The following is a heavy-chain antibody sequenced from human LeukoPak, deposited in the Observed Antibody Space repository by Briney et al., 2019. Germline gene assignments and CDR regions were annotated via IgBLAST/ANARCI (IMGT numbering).Heavy chain of an antibody. V-gene: IGHV4-39*07. J-gene: IGHJ4*02. CDR3: AREMDGSGSYYNRDY. CDR1: GGSISSSSYY. D-gene: IGHD3-10*01. CDR2: IYYSGST. Sequence: PSETLSLTCTVSGGSISSSSYYWGWIRQPPGKGLEWIGSIYYSGSTYYNPSLKSRVTISVDTSKNQFSLKLSSVTAADTAVYYCAREMDGSGSYYNRDYWGQGTLVTVSS.